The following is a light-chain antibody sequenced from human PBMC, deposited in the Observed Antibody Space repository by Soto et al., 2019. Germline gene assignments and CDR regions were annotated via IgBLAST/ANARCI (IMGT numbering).Light chain of an antibody. CDR3: AAWDDSLNGYV. J-gene: IGLJ1*01. Sequence: QSVLTQAPSASGTPGQRVTISCSGSSSNIGSNTVNWYQQLPGTAPKLLIYTNNQRPSGVPDRFSGSKSGTSASLAISWLQSEDEADYYCAAWDDSLNGYVFGTGPKATVL. CDR1: SSNIGSNT. V-gene: IGLV1-44*01. CDR2: TNN.